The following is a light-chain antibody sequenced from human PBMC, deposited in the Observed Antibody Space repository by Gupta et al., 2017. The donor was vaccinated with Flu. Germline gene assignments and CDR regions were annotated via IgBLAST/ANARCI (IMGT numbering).Light chain of an antibody. CDR3: QQSYRTPRT. J-gene: IGKJ1*01. CDR2: AAS. V-gene: IGKV1-39*01. CDR1: QSISSY. Sequence: DIQMTQSPSSLSASVGDRVTITCRASQSISSYLNWYQQKPGKAPKLLIYAASSLQSGVASRFSGSGAGTDFTLTISSLPPEDFATYYCQQSYRTPRTFGQGTKVEIK.